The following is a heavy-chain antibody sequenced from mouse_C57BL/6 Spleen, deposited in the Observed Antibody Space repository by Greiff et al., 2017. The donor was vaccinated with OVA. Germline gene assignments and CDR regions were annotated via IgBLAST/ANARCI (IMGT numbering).Heavy chain of an antibody. Sequence: EVKLQESGPGMVKPSQSLSLTCTVTGYSITSGYDWHWIRHFPGNELEWMGYISYSGSTNYNPSLKSRISITHDTSKNHFFLKLNSVTTEDTATYYCAREDSSGYGFAYWGQGTLVTVSA. CDR3: AREDSSGYGFAY. CDR1: GYSITSGYD. D-gene: IGHD3-2*02. CDR2: ISYSGST. J-gene: IGHJ3*01. V-gene: IGHV3-1*01.